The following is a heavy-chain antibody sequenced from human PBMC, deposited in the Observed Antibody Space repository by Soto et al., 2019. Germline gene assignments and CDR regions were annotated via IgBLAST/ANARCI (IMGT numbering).Heavy chain of an antibody. CDR3: AREGAYSSRWFDP. Sequence: AAVKVSCKASGYTFTGYYMHWVRQAPGQGLEWMGWINPNSGGTNYAQKFQGRVTMTRDTSISTAYMKLSRLRSDDTAVYYCAREGAYSSRWFDPWGQGTLVTVSA. D-gene: IGHD6-13*01. CDR1: GYTFTGYY. V-gene: IGHV1-2*02. J-gene: IGHJ5*02. CDR2: INPNSGGT.